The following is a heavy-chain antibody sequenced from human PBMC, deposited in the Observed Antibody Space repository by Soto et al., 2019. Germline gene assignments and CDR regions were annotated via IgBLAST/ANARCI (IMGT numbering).Heavy chain of an antibody. V-gene: IGHV3-23*01. CDR1: GFTFINYG. J-gene: IGHJ5*02. CDR2: ISGNGSST. CDR3: AKDRGVGGIMGAFGP. Sequence: GGSLRLSCAASGFTFINYGMSWVRQAPGKGLEWVSGISGNGSSTFYADSVKGRFTISRDNSKNTLYLQMNSLRAEDRAVYYCAKDRGVGGIMGAFGPWGQGTLVTVSS. D-gene: IGHD3-16*01.